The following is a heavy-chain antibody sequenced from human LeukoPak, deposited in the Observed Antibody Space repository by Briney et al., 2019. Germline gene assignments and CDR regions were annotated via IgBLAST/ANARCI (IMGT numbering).Heavy chain of an antibody. CDR1: GFTFSSYA. V-gene: IGHV3-33*08. J-gene: IGHJ4*02. CDR3: ARDDYGDYYIDY. D-gene: IGHD4-17*01. CDR2: IWNDGSKK. Sequence: QSGGSLRLSCAASGFTFSSYAMHWVRQAPGKGLEWMAVIWNDGSKKYYADSVKGRFTISRDNSKNTMYLQMNSLRAEDTAVYFCARDDYGDYYIDYWGQGTLVTVSS.